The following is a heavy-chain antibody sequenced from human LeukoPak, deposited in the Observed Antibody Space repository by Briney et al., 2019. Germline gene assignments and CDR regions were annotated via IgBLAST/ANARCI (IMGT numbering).Heavy chain of an antibody. CDR3: ARDAGTGDSYYWYFDL. CDR1: GFTVSSNY. CDR2: IYSGGGT. Sequence: GGSLRLSCAASGFTVSSNYMSWFRQAPGKGLEWVSVIYSGGGTNYADSVKGRFTISRDNSKNTLYLQMNSLRVEDTAVYYCARDAGTGDSYYWYFDLWGRGTQVTVSS. J-gene: IGHJ2*01. D-gene: IGHD2-21*01. V-gene: IGHV3-53*01.